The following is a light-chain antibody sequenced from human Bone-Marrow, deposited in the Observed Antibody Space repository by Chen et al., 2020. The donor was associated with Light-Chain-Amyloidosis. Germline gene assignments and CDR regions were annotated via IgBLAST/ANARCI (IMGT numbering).Light chain of an antibody. V-gene: IGKV1-39*01. CDR3: QQSYSTLSIT. CDR2: SAS. J-gene: IGKJ5*01. Sequence: DIQMTQSPSSLSASVGDRVTITCRASLSISSSLNWYQQKPGKPPKVLIYSASNLHSGVPSRFSGSGSATDFTLTISSLQPEDFATYYCQQSYSTLSITFGQGTRLEIK. CDR1: LSISSS.